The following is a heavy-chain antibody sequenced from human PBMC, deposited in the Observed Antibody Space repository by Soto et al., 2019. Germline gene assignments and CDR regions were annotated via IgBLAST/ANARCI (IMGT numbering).Heavy chain of an antibody. V-gene: IGHV5-51*01. J-gene: IGHJ6*02. CDR1: GYSFTSYW. Sequence: GESLKISCKGSGYSFTSYWIGWVRQMPGKGLEWMGIIYPGDSDTRYSPSFQGQVTISADKSISTAYLQWSSLKASDTAMYYCARQGYLEWTPYYYYGMDVWGQGTTVTVSS. CDR3: ARQGYLEWTPYYYYGMDV. D-gene: IGHD3-3*01. CDR2: IYPGDSDT.